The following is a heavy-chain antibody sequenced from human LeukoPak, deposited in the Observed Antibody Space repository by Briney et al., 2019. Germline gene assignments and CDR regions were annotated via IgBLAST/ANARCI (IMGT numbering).Heavy chain of an antibody. CDR1: GYTFTGYY. CDR2: INPNSGGT. CDR3: ARGAYSSFNWFDP. Sequence: ASVKVSCKASGYTFTGYYIHWVRQAPGQGLEWMGWINPNSGGTYYAQKFQGRVTMTRDTSVSTAYVELSRLRSDDTAVYYCARGAYSSFNWFDPWGQGTLVTVSS. D-gene: IGHD2-15*01. V-gene: IGHV1-2*02. J-gene: IGHJ5*02.